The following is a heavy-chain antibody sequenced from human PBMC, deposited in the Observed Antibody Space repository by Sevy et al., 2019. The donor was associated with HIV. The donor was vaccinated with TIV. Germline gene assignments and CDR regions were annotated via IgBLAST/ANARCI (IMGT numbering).Heavy chain of an antibody. CDR3: ARRNDFDI. CDR1: GGSINSDH. CDR2: VYYTGGT. V-gene: IGHV4-59*08. Sequence: SETLSLTCTVSGGSINSDHWNWIRQPPGKGLEWIGYVYYTGGTNYNPSLKNRVTISVDRTKNQFSLKLTSVTAADTAVYYCARRNDFDIGGKGTRVTVS. J-gene: IGHJ3*02.